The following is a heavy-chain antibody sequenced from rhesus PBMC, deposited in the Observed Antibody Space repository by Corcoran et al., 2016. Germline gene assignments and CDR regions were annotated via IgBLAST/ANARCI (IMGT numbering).Heavy chain of an antibody. CDR1: GGSISGGYG. CDR2: IFGSIGST. Sequence: QLQLQESGPGLVKPSETLSLTCAVSGGSISGGYGWSWIRQPPGKGLEWIGHIFGSIGSTYYNPSLKRRFNISTDTSTNQFSLKLSSVTAADTAVYYCAREAREDYYESGYYKVWGQGVLVTVSS. D-gene: IGHD3-28*01. J-gene: IGHJ4*01. V-gene: IGHV4S7*01. CDR3: AREAREDYYESGYYKV.